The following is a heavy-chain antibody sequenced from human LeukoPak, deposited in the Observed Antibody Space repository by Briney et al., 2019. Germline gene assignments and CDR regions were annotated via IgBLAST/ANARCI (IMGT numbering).Heavy chain of an antibody. Sequence: PSETLSLTCTVSGGSISSSSYYWGWIRQPPGKGLEWIVSIYYSGSTYYNPSLKSRVAISVDTSKNQFSLKLSSVTAADAAVYYCARLGTGEYSSSEFSDYWGQGTLVTVSS. J-gene: IGHJ4*02. CDR2: IYYSGST. CDR3: ARLGTGEYSSSEFSDY. V-gene: IGHV4-39*01. CDR1: GGSISSSSYY. D-gene: IGHD6-6*01.